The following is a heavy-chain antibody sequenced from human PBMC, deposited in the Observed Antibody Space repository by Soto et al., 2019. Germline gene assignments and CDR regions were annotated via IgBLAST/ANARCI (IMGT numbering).Heavy chain of an antibody. CDR2: ISGSGGST. CDR1: AFTFSGYA. J-gene: IGHJ4*02. CDR3: AKDQVGGPSPDY. D-gene: IGHD2-15*01. Sequence: HPGGSLRLSCAASAFTFSGYAMSWVRQAPGKGLEWVSAISGSGGSTYYADSVKGRFTISRDNSKNTLYLQMNSLRAEDTAVYYCAKDQVGGPSPDYWGKGTLVTVSS. V-gene: IGHV3-23*01.